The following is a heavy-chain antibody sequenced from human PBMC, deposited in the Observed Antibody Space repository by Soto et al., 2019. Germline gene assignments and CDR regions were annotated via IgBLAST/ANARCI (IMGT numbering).Heavy chain of an antibody. CDR1: GYTFISYA. V-gene: IGHV1-3*01. J-gene: IGHJ4*02. CDR3: ARELQGLYYFDY. D-gene: IGHD2-15*01. Sequence: ASVKVSCKASGYTFISYAIHWVRQAPGQRLEWMGWINAGNGNTKYSQKFQGRVTITRDTSASTAYMELTSLRSEDTAVYYCARELQGLYYFDYWGQGTQATVSS. CDR2: INAGNGNT.